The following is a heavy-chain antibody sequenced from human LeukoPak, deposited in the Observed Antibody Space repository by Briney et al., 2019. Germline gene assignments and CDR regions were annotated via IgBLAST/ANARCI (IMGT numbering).Heavy chain of an antibody. J-gene: IGHJ4*02. Sequence: SETLSLTCTVSGCSISSGYYWSWIRQPPGKGLEWIGEIYHSGSTNYNPSLKSRVTVSVDTSKNQFSLKLTSVTAADTAVYYCARGYPYNYYDSSGYYRLAHFDYWGQGTLVTVSS. V-gene: IGHV4-38-2*02. CDR3: ARGYPYNYYDSSGYYRLAHFDY. CDR2: IYHSGST. CDR1: GCSISSGYY. D-gene: IGHD3-22*01.